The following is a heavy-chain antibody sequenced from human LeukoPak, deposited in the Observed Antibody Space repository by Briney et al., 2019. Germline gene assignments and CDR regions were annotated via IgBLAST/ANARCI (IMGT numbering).Heavy chain of an antibody. CDR2: INSDGSST. CDR3: AKEMYQDVLMVYAIGGAFDI. J-gene: IGHJ3*02. Sequence: GGSLRLSCAASGFTFSSYWMHWVRQAPGKGLVRVSRINSDGSSTSYADSVKGRFTISRDNAKNTLYLQMNSLRAEDTAVYYCAKEMYQDVLMVYAIGGAFDIWGQGTMVTVSS. CDR1: GFTFSSYW. D-gene: IGHD2-8*01. V-gene: IGHV3-74*01.